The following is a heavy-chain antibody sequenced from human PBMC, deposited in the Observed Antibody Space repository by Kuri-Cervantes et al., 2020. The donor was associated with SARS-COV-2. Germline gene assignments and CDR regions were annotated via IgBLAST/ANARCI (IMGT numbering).Heavy chain of an antibody. J-gene: IGHJ2*01. Sequence: SETLSLTCTVSGDSISSNNYYWGWIRQPPGKGLEWIGSVYYSGRTFYNPSLKSRVTISVDTSKTQFSLTLKSVTAADTAVYYCARSRIAVADWYFDLWGLGTLVTVSS. CDR3: ARSRIAVADWYFDL. V-gene: IGHV4-39*01. D-gene: IGHD6-19*01. CDR2: VYYSGRT. CDR1: GDSISSNNYY.